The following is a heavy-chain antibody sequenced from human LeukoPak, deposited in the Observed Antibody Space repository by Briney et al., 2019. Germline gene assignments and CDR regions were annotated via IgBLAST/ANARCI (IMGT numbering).Heavy chain of an antibody. V-gene: IGHV3-23*01. CDR1: GFTFSSYA. CDR3: AKDPLYSGSYYFDY. J-gene: IGHJ4*02. Sequence: GGSLRLSCAASGFTFSSYAMSWVRQAPGKGLEWVSAISGSGGSTYYADSVKGRFTISRDNSKNTLYLQMNSLRAEDTAVHYCAKDPLYSGSYYFDYWGQGTLVTVSS. D-gene: IGHD1-26*01. CDR2: ISGSGGST.